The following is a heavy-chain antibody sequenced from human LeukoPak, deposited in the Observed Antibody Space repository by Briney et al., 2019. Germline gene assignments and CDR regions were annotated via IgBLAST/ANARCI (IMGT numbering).Heavy chain of an antibody. Sequence: GASVKVSCKVSGYTLTELSMHWVRQAPGKGLEWMGGFDPEDGETIYAQKFQGRVTMTEDTSTDTAYMELGSLRSEDTAVYYCRVTMVRGVYYYFDYWGQGTLVTVSS. D-gene: IGHD3-10*01. CDR3: RVTMVRGVYYYFDY. V-gene: IGHV1-24*01. CDR2: FDPEDGET. J-gene: IGHJ4*02. CDR1: GYTLTELS.